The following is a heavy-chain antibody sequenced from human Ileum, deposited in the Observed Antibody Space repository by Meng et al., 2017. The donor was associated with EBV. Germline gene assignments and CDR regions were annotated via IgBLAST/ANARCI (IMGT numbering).Heavy chain of an antibody. V-gene: IGHV4-4*02. D-gene: IGHD6-19*01. J-gene: IGHJ4*02. CDR3: ARVGQWLPIDY. CDR2: IYHSGST. Sequence: VQLQESGPRLVKPSGTLSLTCAVSGGSIISSKWWSWVRQSPGKGLEWIGEIYHSGSTNYNPSLKSRVTMSVDKSKNQFSLNLSSVTAADTAVYYCARVGQWLPIDYWGQGTLVTVSS. CDR1: GGSIISSKW.